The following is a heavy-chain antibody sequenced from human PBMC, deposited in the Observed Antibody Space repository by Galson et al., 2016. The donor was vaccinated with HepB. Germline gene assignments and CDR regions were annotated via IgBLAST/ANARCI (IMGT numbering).Heavy chain of an antibody. J-gene: IGHJ4*02. D-gene: IGHD3-22*01. CDR1: GFTFGNYV. V-gene: IGHV3-23*01. CDR2: ICVGGDRT. CDR3: AKDSSAYGYYFDS. Sequence: SLRLSCAASGFTFGNYVMTWVRQAPGKGLEWVSAICVGGDRTYYADSLKGRFTISRDNSKNTLYLEMNSLRAEDTAVYYGAKDSSAYGYYFDSWGQGTLVTVSS.